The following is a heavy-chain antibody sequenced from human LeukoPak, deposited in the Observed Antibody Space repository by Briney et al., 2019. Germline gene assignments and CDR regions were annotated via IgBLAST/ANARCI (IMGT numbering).Heavy chain of an antibody. Sequence: GGSLRLSCAASGFTFSTYAMSWVRQAPGKGLEWVSSISGSGGSTFCADSVKGRFTISRDNSKNTLYLQMNSLRAEDTAVYYCAKRITVVARDAFDIWGQGTMVTVSS. CDR3: AKRITVVARDAFDI. CDR1: GFTFSTYA. D-gene: IGHD6-19*01. CDR2: ISGSGGST. J-gene: IGHJ3*02. V-gene: IGHV3-23*01.